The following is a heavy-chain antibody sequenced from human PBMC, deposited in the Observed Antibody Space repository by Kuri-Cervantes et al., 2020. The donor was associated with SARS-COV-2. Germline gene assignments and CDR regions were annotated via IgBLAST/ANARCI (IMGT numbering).Heavy chain of an antibody. CDR1: GDSISSYY. J-gene: IGHJ3*02. CDR3: AREWRNVVVVPAALDDAFDI. D-gene: IGHD2-2*01. CDR2: IYTSGST. V-gene: IGHV4-4*07. Sequence: SETLSLTCSVSGDSISSYYWSWIRQPAGKGLEWIGRIYTSGSTNYNPSLKSRVTMSVDTSKNQFSLKLSSVTAADTAVYYCAREWRNVVVVPAALDDAFDIWGQGTMVTVSS.